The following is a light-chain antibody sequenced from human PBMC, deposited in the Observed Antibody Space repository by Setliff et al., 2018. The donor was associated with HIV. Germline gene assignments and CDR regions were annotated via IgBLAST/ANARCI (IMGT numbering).Light chain of an antibody. CDR1: QSISSY. V-gene: IGKV1-39*01. Sequence: DIQKTQSPSSLSASVGDRVTITCRASQSISSYLNWYQQKPGKAPKLLIYAASSLQSGVPSRFSGSGSGTDFTLTISSLQPEDFATYYCQQSYSTLRAVGQGTKVDIK. CDR3: QQSYSTLRA. J-gene: IGKJ1*01. CDR2: AAS.